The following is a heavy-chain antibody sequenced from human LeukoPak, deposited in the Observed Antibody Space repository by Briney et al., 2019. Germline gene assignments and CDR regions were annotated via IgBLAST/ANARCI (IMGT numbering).Heavy chain of an antibody. CDR1: GGSISSSSYY. D-gene: IGHD6-19*01. CDR3: ASEEWDSSGTYYFDY. J-gene: IGHJ4*02. CDR2: IYYSGST. Sequence: SETLSLTCTVSGGSISSSSYYWGWIRQPPGTGLEWIGSIYYSGSTYYNPSLKSRVTISVDTSKNQFSLKLSSVTAADTAVYYCASEEWDSSGTYYFDYWGQGTLVTVSS. V-gene: IGHV4-39*01.